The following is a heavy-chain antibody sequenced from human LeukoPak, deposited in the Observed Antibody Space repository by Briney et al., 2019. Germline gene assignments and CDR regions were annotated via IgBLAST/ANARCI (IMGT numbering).Heavy chain of an antibody. V-gene: IGHV4-61*02. Sequence: SEALSLTCTVSGGSISSGSYYWSWIRQPAGKGLEWIGRIYTSGSTNYNPSLKSRVTISVDTSKNQLSLKLSSVTAADTAVYYCARDAGWSGSDAFDIWGQGTMVTVSS. CDR1: GGSISSGSYY. CDR2: IYTSGST. J-gene: IGHJ3*02. CDR3: ARDAGWSGSDAFDI. D-gene: IGHD3-3*01.